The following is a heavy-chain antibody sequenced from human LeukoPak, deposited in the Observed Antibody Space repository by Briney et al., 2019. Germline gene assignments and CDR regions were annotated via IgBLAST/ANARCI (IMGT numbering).Heavy chain of an antibody. CDR3: ARGHPQWELLYYFDY. D-gene: IGHD1-26*01. Sequence: ASVKVSCKASGYTFTSYYIHWVRQAPGQGLEWMGIFNPNSDSTRYAQKSQGRVTMTRDTSTSTVYMELSSLRSEDTAVYYCARGHPQWELLYYFDYWGQGTLVTVSS. V-gene: IGHV1-46*01. CDR1: GYTFTSYY. CDR2: FNPNSDST. J-gene: IGHJ4*02.